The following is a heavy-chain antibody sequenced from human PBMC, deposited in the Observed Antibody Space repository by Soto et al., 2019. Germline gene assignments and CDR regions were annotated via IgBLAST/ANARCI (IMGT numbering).Heavy chain of an antibody. CDR1: GFTFSSYW. CDR2: IKQDGSEK. D-gene: IGHD6-19*01. V-gene: IGHV3-7*05. Sequence: GSLRLSCAASGFTFSSYWMSWVRQAPGKGLEWVANIKQDGSEKYYVDSVKGRFTISRDNAKNSLYLQMNSLRAEDTAVYYCARDGYSSGWSVDYWGQGTLVTVSS. CDR3: ARDGYSSGWSVDY. J-gene: IGHJ4*02.